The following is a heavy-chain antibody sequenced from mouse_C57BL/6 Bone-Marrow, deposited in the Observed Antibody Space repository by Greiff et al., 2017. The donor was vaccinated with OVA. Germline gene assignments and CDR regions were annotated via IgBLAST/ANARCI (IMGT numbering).Heavy chain of an antibody. CDR1: GYSFTSYY. Sequence: QVQLQQSGPELVKPGASVKISCKASGYSFTSYYIHWVKQRPGQGLEWIGWIYPGSGNTKYNEKFKGKATLTADTSSSTAYMQLSSLTSEDSAGYYCARWYYGRAMDYWGQGTSVTVSS. V-gene: IGHV1-66*01. CDR3: ARWYYGRAMDY. D-gene: IGHD1-1*01. J-gene: IGHJ4*01. CDR2: IYPGSGNT.